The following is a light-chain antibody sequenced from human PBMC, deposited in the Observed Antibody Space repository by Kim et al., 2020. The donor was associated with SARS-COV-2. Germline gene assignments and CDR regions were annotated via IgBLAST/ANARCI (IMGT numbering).Light chain of an antibody. CDR1: QSVSSNY. Sequence: EIVLTQSPGTLSLSPGERATLSCRASQSVSSNYLGWYQQKPGRAPRLLIYGASSRATGIPDRFSGSGSGTDFTLTISRLEPEDFAVYYCHQYGSSPRTFGQGTKVDIK. J-gene: IGKJ1*01. V-gene: IGKV3-20*01. CDR2: GAS. CDR3: HQYGSSPRT.